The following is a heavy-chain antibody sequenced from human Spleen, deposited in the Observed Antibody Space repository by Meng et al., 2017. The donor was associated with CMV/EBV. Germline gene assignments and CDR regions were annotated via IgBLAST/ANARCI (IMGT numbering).Heavy chain of an antibody. CDR3: ARDGTYSNYGPDY. Sequence: GGSLRLSCAASGFTFSNYAMSWVRQAPGMGLEWVSVIYSGGSSTYYADSVKGRFTISRDNSKNTLYLQMNSLRAEDTAVYYCARDGTYSNYGPDYWGQGTLVTVSS. CDR1: GFTFSNYA. D-gene: IGHD4-11*01. CDR2: IYSGGSST. J-gene: IGHJ4*02. V-gene: IGHV3-23*03.